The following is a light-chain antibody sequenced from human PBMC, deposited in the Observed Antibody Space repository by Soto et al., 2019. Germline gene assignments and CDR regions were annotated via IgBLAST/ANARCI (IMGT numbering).Light chain of an antibody. CDR3: QQSYNTPIT. V-gene: IGKV1-39*01. Sequence: DIQLTQSPASLSASIGDSVTITCRASQSLSTYLNWYQQRPGKAPKLLIYTASSLQSGVPSRFSGSGSGTDFTLTISSLQPEDFATYYCQQSYNTPITFGGGTKVEIK. CDR2: TAS. J-gene: IGKJ4*01. CDR1: QSLSTY.